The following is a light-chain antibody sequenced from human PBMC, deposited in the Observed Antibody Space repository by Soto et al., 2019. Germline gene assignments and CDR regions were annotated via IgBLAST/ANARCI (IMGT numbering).Light chain of an antibody. V-gene: IGKV3-11*01. CDR2: DAS. CDR3: QQRSNWPLT. CDR1: QSVSSY. J-gene: IGKJ4*01. Sequence: IVLKPSPATLSLSPGERATLSCRASQSVSSYLAWYQQKPGQAPRLLIYDASNRATGIPARFSGSGSGTDFTLTISSLEPEDFAVYYCQQRSNWPLTCGGGTKG.